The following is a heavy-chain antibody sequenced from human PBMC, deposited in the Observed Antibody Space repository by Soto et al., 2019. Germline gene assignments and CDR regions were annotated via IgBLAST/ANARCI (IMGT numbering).Heavy chain of an antibody. CDR3: AKDQGSSWYEIDY. D-gene: IGHD6-13*01. CDR2: ISGSGGST. Sequence: EVQLLESEGGLVQPGGSLRLSCAASGFTFSNYAVTWVRQAPGKGLGWVSTISGSGGSTYYADSVKGRVTISRDNSKNTLYLQMNSLRAEDTAVYYCAKDQGSSWYEIDYWGQGTVVTVSS. V-gene: IGHV3-23*01. CDR1: GFTFSNYA. J-gene: IGHJ4*02.